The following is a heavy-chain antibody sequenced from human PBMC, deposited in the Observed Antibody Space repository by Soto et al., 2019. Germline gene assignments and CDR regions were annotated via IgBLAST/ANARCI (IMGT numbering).Heavy chain of an antibody. CDR1: GFTFSSYA. D-gene: IGHD2-15*01. CDR3: AKDGSYRAFDI. CDR2: ISGSGGST. J-gene: IGHJ3*02. V-gene: IGHV3-23*01. Sequence: GESLKISCAASGFTFSSYAMSWVRQAPGKGLEWVSAISGSGGSTYYADSVKGRFTISRDNSKNTLYLQMNSLRAEDTAVYYCAKDGSYRAFDIWGQGTMVTVSS.